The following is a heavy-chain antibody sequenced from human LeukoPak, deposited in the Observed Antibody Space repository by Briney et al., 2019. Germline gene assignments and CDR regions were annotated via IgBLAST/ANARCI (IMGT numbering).Heavy chain of an antibody. V-gene: IGHV3-53*01. Sequence: PGGSLRLSCAASGFTLSSNYMSWVRQAPGQGLGWVSVIYSGGSTYYADPVKGRFTISRDNSKNTLYLQMNSLRAEDTAVYYCARETRLLWFGEIGYFDYWGQGTLVTVSS. CDR2: IYSGGST. CDR3: ARETRLLWFGEIGYFDY. J-gene: IGHJ4*02. CDR1: GFTLSSNY. D-gene: IGHD3-10*01.